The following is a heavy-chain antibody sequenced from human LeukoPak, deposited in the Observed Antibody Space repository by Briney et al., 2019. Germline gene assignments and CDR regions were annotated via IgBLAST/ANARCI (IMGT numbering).Heavy chain of an antibody. Sequence: EPSETLSLTCTISGGPISGSFYYWGWIRQPPGKGLEWIGSFYDSGSTSYNPSLKSRVTISADTSKSQLSLTLSSVTAADTAVYYCARHVSYGHLRGFDSWGQGTLVTVSS. CDR2: FYDSGST. CDR1: GGPISGSFYY. D-gene: IGHD4-17*01. V-gene: IGHV4-39*01. J-gene: IGHJ4*02. CDR3: ARHVSYGHLRGFDS.